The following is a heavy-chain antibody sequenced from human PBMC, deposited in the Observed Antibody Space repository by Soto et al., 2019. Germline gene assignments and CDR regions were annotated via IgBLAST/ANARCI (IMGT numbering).Heavy chain of an antibody. J-gene: IGHJ6*02. D-gene: IGHD3-10*01. Sequence: PSETLSLTCAVYGGSFSGYYWSWIRQPPGKGLEWIGEINHSGSTNYNPSLKSRVTISVDTSKNQFSLKLSSVTAADTAVYYCARGYGSGSYYYYYYGMDVWGQGTTVTAP. CDR3: ARGYGSGSYYYYYYGMDV. CDR1: GGSFSGYY. V-gene: IGHV4-34*01. CDR2: INHSGST.